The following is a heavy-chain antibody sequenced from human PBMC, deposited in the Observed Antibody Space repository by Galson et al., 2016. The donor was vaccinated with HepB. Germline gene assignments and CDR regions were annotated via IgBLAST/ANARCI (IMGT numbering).Heavy chain of an antibody. D-gene: IGHD2-15*01. Sequence: AISGDSVSGNSATWNWIRQSPSRGLEWLGRTYYRSAWLDDYAISVKSRISINPDTSKNRFSLHLSSVTPEDTAVYYCTRERRYCSDGSCYSFDYWGLGILVTVSS. CDR3: TRERRYCSDGSCYSFDY. J-gene: IGHJ4*02. CDR1: GDSVSGNSAT. V-gene: IGHV6-1*01. CDR2: TYYRSAWLD.